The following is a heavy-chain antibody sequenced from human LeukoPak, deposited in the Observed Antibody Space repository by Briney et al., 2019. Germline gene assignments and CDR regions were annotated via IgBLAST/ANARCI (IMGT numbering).Heavy chain of an antibody. CDR3: ARGRGKIQLWPGDYYYGMDV. V-gene: IGHV4-30-2*01. CDR1: GGSISSGGYS. CDR2: IYHSGST. J-gene: IGHJ6*02. Sequence: PSQTLSLTCAVSGGSISSGGYSWSWIRQPPGKGLEWIGYIYHSGSTYYNPSLKSRVTISVDRSKNQFSLNLSSVTAADTAVYYCARGRGKIQLWPGDYYYGMDVWGQGTTVTVSS. D-gene: IGHD5-18*01.